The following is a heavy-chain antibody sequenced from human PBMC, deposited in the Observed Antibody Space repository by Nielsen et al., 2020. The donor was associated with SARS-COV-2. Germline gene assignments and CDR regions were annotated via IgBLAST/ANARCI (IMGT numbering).Heavy chain of an antibody. CDR1: GFTFSDYS. CDR3: AKDRYGRSSYYSQFGMDF. V-gene: IGHV3-48*01. Sequence: GESLKISCTGSGFTFSDYSMNWVRQAPGKGLEWLSYISRGSSTLYYADSVKGRFTISRDSSKSTLNLQMNSLRAEDAAVYYCAKDRYGRSSYYSQFGMDFWGQGTTVTVSS. D-gene: IGHD6-6*01. J-gene: IGHJ6*02. CDR2: ISRGSSTL.